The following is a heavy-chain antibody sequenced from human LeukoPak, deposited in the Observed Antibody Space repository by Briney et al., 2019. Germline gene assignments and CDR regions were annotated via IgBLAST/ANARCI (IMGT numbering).Heavy chain of an antibody. J-gene: IGHJ3*01. V-gene: IGHV3-30*04. CDR3: ARDEYYANSGSDAFDL. D-gene: IGHD3-22*01. Sequence: GGSLRLSCAASGFILGSYAMHWVRQAPGKGLEWVAVISNDGKDKYHADSVKGRFTVSRDNSKNTLFLQMNRLRAEDTAVYYCARDEYYANSGSDAFDLWGQGTMVTVSS. CDR2: ISNDGKDK. CDR1: GFILGSYA.